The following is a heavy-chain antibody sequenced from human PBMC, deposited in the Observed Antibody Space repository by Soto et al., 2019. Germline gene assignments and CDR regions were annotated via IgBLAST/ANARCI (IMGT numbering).Heavy chain of an antibody. CDR1: GVKSIDYY. V-gene: IGHV4-59*01. D-gene: IGHD3-16*01. Sequence: SQTMPLTSTVAGVKSIDYYWSWIIQPQGKGLEWIGYIYYSGSTNYNPSLKSRVTISVDTSKNQFSLKLSSVTAADTAVYYCEREGGTRDYYYYGMDVWGQGSTVTVS. CDR2: IYYSGST. CDR3: EREGGTRDYYYYGMDV. J-gene: IGHJ6*02.